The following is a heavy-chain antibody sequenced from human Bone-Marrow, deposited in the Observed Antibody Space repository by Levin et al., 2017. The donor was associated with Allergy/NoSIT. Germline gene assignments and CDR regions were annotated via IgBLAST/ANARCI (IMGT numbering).Heavy chain of an antibody. CDR2: ISDSGTST. CDR1: GFTFSSAA. J-gene: IGHJ3*02. CDR3: ARGYCSSSNCYPNDAFDI. Sequence: GESLKISCAASGFTFSSAAMNWVRQAPGKGLDWVSTISDSGTSTYYADSVRGRFTISRDNSKNTLYLQMNSLRAEDTAVYYCARGYCSSSNCYPNDAFDIWGQGTMVTVSS. V-gene: IGHV3-23*01. D-gene: IGHD2-2*01.